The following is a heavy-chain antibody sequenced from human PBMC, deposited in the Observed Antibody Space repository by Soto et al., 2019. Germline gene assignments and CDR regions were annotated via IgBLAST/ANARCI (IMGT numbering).Heavy chain of an antibody. CDR3: VSGASSNWPDF. CDR2: INANSGGT. D-gene: IGHD6-13*01. CDR1: GYTFTDYY. J-gene: IGHJ4*02. V-gene: IGHV1-2*02. Sequence: ASVKVSCKASGYTFTDYYMHWVRQAPGQGLEWMGWINANSGGTNYPQKFQGRVTLTRDTSISTVYMELSSLRSDDTAVYYCVSGASSNWPDFWGRGTLVTVSS.